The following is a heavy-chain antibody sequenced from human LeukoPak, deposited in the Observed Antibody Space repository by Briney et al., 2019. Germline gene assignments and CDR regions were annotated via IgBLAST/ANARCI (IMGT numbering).Heavy chain of an antibody. CDR3: ARDGPGSSPYYFDY. V-gene: IGHV4-4*07. CDR2: IYTSGST. J-gene: IGHJ4*02. CDR1: GGSISSYY. Sequence: SETLSLTCTVSGGSISSYYWSWIRQPAGKGLEWIGRIYTSGSTNYNPSLKSRVTMSVDTSKNQFSLKLSSVTAADTAVYYCARDGPGSSPYYFDYWGQGTLVTVSS. D-gene: IGHD6-13*01.